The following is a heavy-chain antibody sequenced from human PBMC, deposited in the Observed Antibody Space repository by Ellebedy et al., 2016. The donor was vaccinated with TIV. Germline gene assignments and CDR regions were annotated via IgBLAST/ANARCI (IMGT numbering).Heavy chain of an antibody. CDR1: GYTFTGYY. D-gene: IGHD3-10*01. CDR3: ARGSPRGFGELLGY. J-gene: IGHJ4*02. CDR2: INPNSGGT. Sequence: ASVKVSCKASGYTFTGYYMHWVRQAPGQGLEWMGWINPNSGGTTYAQKFQGRVTMTRDTSISTAYMELSRLRSDDTAVYYCARGSPRGFGELLGYWGQGTLVTVSS. V-gene: IGHV1-2*02.